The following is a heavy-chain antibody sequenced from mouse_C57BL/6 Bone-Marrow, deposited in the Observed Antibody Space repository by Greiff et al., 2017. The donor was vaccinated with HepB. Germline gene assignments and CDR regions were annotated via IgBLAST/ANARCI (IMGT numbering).Heavy chain of an antibody. V-gene: IGHV5-17*01. Sequence: EVNLVESGGGLVKPGGSLKLSCAASGFTFSDYGMHWVRQAPEKGLEWVAYISSGSSTIYYADTVKGRFTIFRDNAKNTLFLQMTSLRSEDTAMYYCARPTDYYGSSYGAMDYWGQGTSVTVSS. CDR2: ISSGSSTI. CDR3: ARPTDYYGSSYGAMDY. CDR1: GFTFSDYG. D-gene: IGHD1-1*01. J-gene: IGHJ4*01.